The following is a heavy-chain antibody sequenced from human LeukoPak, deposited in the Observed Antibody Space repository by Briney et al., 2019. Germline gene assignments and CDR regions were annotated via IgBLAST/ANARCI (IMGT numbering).Heavy chain of an antibody. CDR1: GFTFSSYS. V-gene: IGHV3-48*01. CDR3: ASQYYDSSGPNYFDY. D-gene: IGHD3-22*01. J-gene: IGHJ4*02. Sequence: PGGSLRLSCAASGFTFSSYSMNWVRQAPGKGLEWVSYISSSSSTIYYADSVKGRLTISRDNAKNSLYLQMNSLRAEDTAVYYCASQYYDSSGPNYFDYWGQGTLVTVSS. CDR2: ISSSSSTI.